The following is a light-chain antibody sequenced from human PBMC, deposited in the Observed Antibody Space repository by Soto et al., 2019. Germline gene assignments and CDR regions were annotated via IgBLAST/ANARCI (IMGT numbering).Light chain of an antibody. V-gene: IGKV3-15*01. J-gene: IGKJ1*01. CDR1: QSVGSN. Sequence: EIVMTQSPATLSVSPGERATLSCWASQSVGSNLAWYQKKPGQAPRLLIYGASTRAAGFPARFSGSGSGTEFTLTISSLQSEDFAVYYCQQYNNWPPWTFGQGTKVAIK. CDR3: QQYNNWPPWT. CDR2: GAS.